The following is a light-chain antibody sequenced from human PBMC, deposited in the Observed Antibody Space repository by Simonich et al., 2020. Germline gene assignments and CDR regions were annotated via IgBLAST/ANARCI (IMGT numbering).Light chain of an antibody. Sequence: EIVMTQSPATLSVSPGERATLSCRASQSVSSNLAWYQQKPGQAPRLLIYGASTRATGIPARFSGSGSGTDFTLKISRVEAEDVGVYYCMQSIQLPMYTFGQGTKLEIK. CDR1: QSVSSN. CDR3: MQSIQLPMYT. CDR2: GAS. V-gene: IGKV3-15*01. J-gene: IGKJ2*01.